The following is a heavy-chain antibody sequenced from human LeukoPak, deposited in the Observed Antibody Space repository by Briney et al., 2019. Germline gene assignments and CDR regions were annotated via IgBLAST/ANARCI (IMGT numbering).Heavy chain of an antibody. D-gene: IGHD4-11*01. V-gene: IGHV4-34*01. Sequence: PSETLSLTCAVYGGSFSGYYWSWICQPPGKGLEWIGEINHSGSTNYNPSLKSRVTISVDTSKNQFSLKLSSVTAADTAVYYCARDHDYSNYLNWFDPWGQGTLVTVSS. CDR1: GGSFSGYY. CDR3: ARDHDYSNYLNWFDP. J-gene: IGHJ5*02. CDR2: INHSGST.